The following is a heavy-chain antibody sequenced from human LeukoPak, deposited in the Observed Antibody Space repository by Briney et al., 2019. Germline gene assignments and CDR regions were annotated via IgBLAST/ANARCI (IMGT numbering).Heavy chain of an antibody. CDR3: AKAANYYGSGSYYKHYFDY. V-gene: IGHV3-23*01. CDR1: RFTFSSFA. D-gene: IGHD3-10*01. J-gene: IGHJ4*02. Sequence: GRSLRLSCAPSRFTFSSFATSWVRQAPEEGLEWVSAICGIGGGTSYTRSVKGRFTISRDNAKNTMYLQMNSLRAEDTAVYYCAKAANYYGSGSYYKHYFDYWGQGTLVTVSS. CDR2: ICGIGGGT.